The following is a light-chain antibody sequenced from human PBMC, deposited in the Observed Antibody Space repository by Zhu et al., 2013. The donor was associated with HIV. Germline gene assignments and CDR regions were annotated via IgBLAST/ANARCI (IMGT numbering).Light chain of an antibody. V-gene: IGKV3-11*01. Sequence: EIVLTQSPVSLSLSPGERATLSCRASQSISNSLGWYQQRPGQVPRLLIYDASTRATGIPARFSGAGSGTGFTLTISSLEPEDVAVYFCQHRSEGPPYTFGPGTKLEIK. CDR2: DAS. CDR3: QHRSEGPPYT. CDR1: QSISNS. J-gene: IGKJ2*01.